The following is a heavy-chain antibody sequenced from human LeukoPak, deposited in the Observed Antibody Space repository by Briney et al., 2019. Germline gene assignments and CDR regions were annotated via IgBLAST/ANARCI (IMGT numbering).Heavy chain of an antibody. CDR3: ARAQQQLARSYYYYYYMDV. Sequence: GASVKVSCKASGYTFTGYYMHWVRQAPGQGLEWMGWINPNSGGTNYAQKFQGRVTMTRDTSISTAYMELSRLRSDDTAVYYCARAQQQLARSYYYYYYMDVWGKGTTVTVSS. D-gene: IGHD6-13*01. CDR1: GYTFTGYY. J-gene: IGHJ6*03. V-gene: IGHV1-2*02. CDR2: INPNSGGT.